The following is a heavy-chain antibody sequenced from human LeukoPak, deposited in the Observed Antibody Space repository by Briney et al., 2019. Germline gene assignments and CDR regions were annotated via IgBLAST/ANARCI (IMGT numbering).Heavy chain of an antibody. CDR1: GYTFTSYA. D-gene: IGHD1-26*01. CDR2: INAGNGNT. V-gene: IGHV1-3*01. Sequence: ASVKVSCKASGYTFTSYAMHWVRQAPGQRLEWMGWINAGNGNTKYSQKFQGRVTITRDTSASTAYMELSSLRSEDTAVYYCARQKTERELLRGAFDIWGQGTMVTVSS. CDR3: ARQKTERELLRGAFDI. J-gene: IGHJ3*02.